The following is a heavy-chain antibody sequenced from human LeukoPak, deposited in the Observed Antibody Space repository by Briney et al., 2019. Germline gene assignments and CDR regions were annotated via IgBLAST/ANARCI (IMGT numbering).Heavy chain of an antibody. CDR2: INPNSGGT. D-gene: IGHD3-9*01. J-gene: IGHJ4*02. CDR1: VYTFTGYY. Sequence: ASLKVSCKASVYTFTGYYMHWVRQAPRQGLEWMGWINPNSGGTNYAQKFQGRVTMTRDTSISTAYMEPSRLRSDDTALYYCARGDDFLTGYYSPFYFDYWGQGTLVTVSS. CDR3: ARGDDFLTGYYSPFYFDY. V-gene: IGHV1-2*02.